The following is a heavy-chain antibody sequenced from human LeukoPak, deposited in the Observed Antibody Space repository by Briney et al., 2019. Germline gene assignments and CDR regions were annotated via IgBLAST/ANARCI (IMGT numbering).Heavy chain of an antibody. CDR2: IYYSGST. V-gene: IGHV4-59*01. Sequence: PSETLSLTCSVSGDSISYYYWTWIRQPPGKRLEWIGYIYYSGSTKYNPSLKSRVSISVDTSKNQFSLKLSSVTAADTAVYYCGRVDSGDSIDYWGQGTLVTVSS. CDR1: GDSISYYY. CDR3: GRVDSGDSIDY. D-gene: IGHD5-12*01. J-gene: IGHJ4*02.